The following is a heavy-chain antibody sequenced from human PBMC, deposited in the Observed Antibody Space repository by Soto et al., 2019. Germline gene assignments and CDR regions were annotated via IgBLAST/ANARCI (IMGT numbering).Heavy chain of an antibody. CDR2: MNPNSGNT. J-gene: IGHJ4*02. V-gene: IGHV1-8*01. D-gene: IGHD3-3*01. Sequence: ASVQVSCKASGYTFTSYDINWVRQATGQGLEWMGWMNPNSGNTGYAQKFQGRVTMTRNTSISTAYMELSSLRSEDTAVYYCATLDYDFWSGYYDDYWGQGTLVTVSS. CDR3: ATLDYDFWSGYYDDY. CDR1: GYTFTSYD.